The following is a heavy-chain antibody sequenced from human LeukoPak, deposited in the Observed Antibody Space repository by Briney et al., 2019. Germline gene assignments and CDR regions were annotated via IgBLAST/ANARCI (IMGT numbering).Heavy chain of an antibody. CDR3: ARNRGAIAAGGAFDI. D-gene: IGHD6-13*01. V-gene: IGHV3-23*01. Sequence: GGSLRLSCAASGFTFSSYGMSWVRQAPGKGLEWVSAISGSGGSTYCADSVKGRFTISRDNSKNTLYLQMNSLRAEDTAFYYCARNRGAIAAGGAFDIWGQGTMVTVSS. CDR1: GFTFSSYG. CDR2: ISGSGGST. J-gene: IGHJ3*02.